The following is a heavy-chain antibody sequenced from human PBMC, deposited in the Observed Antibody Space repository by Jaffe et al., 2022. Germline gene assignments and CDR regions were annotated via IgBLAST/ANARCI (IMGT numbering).Heavy chain of an antibody. J-gene: IGHJ2*01. CDR2: IYYSGST. CDR3: ARDFVGYYGSGRLNWYFDL. Sequence: QVQLQESGPGLVKPSETLSLTCTVSGGSISSYYWSWIRQPPGKGLEWIGYIYYSGSTNYNPSLKSRVTISVDTSKNQFSLKLSSVTAADTAVYYCARDFVGYYGSGRLNWYFDLWGRGTLVTVSS. CDR1: GGSISSYY. V-gene: IGHV4-59*01. D-gene: IGHD3-10*01.